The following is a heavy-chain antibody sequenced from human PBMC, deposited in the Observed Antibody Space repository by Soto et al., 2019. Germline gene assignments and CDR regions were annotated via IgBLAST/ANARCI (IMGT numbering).Heavy chain of an antibody. CDR2: IYPGDSDT. CDR1: GYSFTSYW. CDR3: ARNSHGRTCSSTSCPGYWFDP. V-gene: IGHV5-51*01. D-gene: IGHD2-2*01. J-gene: IGHJ5*02. Sequence: GESLKISCKGSGYSFTSYWIGWVRQMPGKGLEWMGIIYPGDSDTRYSPSFQGQVTISADKSISTAYLQWSSLKASDTAMYYCARNSHGRTCSSTSCPGYWFDPWGQGTLVTVSS.